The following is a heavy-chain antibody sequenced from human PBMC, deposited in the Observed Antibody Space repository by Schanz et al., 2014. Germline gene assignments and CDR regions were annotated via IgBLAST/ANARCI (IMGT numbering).Heavy chain of an antibody. J-gene: IGHJ5*02. CDR3: ARAGYDADNWFDP. CDR2: VSRSTPDI. CDR1: GFTFSTHA. V-gene: IGHV3-48*01. D-gene: IGHD2-2*01. Sequence: EMQLLESGGGLIQPGGSLRLSCAASGFTFSTHAMSWVRQAPGKGLEWVSYVSRSTPDIYYADSVKGRFTMSRDNAKNSVFLQMNSLRAEDTAVYYCARAGYDADNWFDPWGQGTLVAVSS.